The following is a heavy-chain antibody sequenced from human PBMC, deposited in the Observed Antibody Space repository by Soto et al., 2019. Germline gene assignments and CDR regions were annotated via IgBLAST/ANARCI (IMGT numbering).Heavy chain of an antibody. CDR2: IYYSGST. J-gene: IGHJ4*02. D-gene: IGHD5-18*01. Sequence: PSETLSLTCTVSGGCISSYYWSWIRQPPGKGLEWIGYIYYSGSTNYNPSLKSRVTISVDTSKNQFSLKLSSVTAADTAVYYCARRYGSRFEYCGQGTLVTVSS. CDR1: GGCISSYY. CDR3: ARRYGSRFEY. V-gene: IGHV4-59*08.